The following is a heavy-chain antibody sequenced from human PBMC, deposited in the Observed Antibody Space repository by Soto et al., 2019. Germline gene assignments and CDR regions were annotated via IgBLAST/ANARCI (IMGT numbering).Heavy chain of an antibody. V-gene: IGHV3-15*07. CDR1: GFTFSNAW. D-gene: IGHD3-10*01. Sequence: GGSLRLSCAASGFTFSNAWMNWVRQAPGKGLEWVGRIKSKTDGGATDYAAPVKGRFTISRDDSKNTLYLQMNSLKTEDTAVYYCTTGPNYYGSGSYYYWGQGTLVTAPQ. CDR3: TTGPNYYGSGSYYY. J-gene: IGHJ4*02. CDR2: IKSKTDGGAT.